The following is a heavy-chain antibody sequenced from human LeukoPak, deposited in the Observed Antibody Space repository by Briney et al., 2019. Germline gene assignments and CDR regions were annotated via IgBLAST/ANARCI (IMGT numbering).Heavy chain of an antibody. J-gene: IGHJ6*02. CDR3: ASDRVFYGLDV. CDR1: GFTFSSYW. CDR2: IKSDGSET. V-gene: IGHV3-74*01. Sequence: GGSLRLSCAASGFTFSSYWMHWVRQAPGKGLMWVSRIKSDGSETSYADSVRGRFTISRDNARNTLYLQMNSLRPEDTAIYYCASDRVFYGLDVWGQGTTVTVSS.